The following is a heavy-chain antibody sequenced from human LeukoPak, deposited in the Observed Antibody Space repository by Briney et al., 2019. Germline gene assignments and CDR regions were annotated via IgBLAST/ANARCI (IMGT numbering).Heavy chain of an antibody. Sequence: HGESLKISCQGSGYSFTSYWIAWVRQMPGKGLEWMGIIYPGDSDTRYSPSFQGQVTISADKSISTAYLQWSSLKASDTAMYYCARRRDLYSGSYYPFDYWGQGTLVTVSS. CDR1: GYSFTSYW. CDR3: ARRRDLYSGSYYPFDY. CDR2: IYPGDSDT. D-gene: IGHD1-26*01. V-gene: IGHV5-51*01. J-gene: IGHJ4*02.